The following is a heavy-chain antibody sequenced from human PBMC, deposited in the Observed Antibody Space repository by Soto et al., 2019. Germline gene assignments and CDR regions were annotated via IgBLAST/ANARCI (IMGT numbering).Heavy chain of an antibody. Sequence: WVTVSCKASGGTFRNYAISWVRQAAGQGLEWMGGSIPIFNTANYAQKFQGRVTITADESTSTAYMELSSLRSEDTAAYYCARGPRTISGTYPAAHPPFDSWAQGTLVTVSS. CDR1: GGTFRNYA. D-gene: IGHD6-25*01. CDR2: SIPIFNTA. CDR3: ARGPRTISGTYPAAHPPFDS. J-gene: IGHJ5*01. V-gene: IGHV1-69*01.